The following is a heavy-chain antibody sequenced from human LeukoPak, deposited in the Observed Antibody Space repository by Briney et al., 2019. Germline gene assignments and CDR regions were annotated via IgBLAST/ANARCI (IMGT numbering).Heavy chain of an antibody. CDR1: GGSFSGYY. CDR3: AAVDTADQERRGTDY. D-gene: IGHD5-18*01. V-gene: IGHV4-34*01. Sequence: PSEPLSLTCAVYGGSFSGYYWSWIRQPPGKGLEWIGEINHSGSTNYNPSLKSRVTISVDTSKNQFSLKLSSVTAADTAVYYCAAVDTADQERRGTDYWGQGTLVTVSS. CDR2: INHSGST. J-gene: IGHJ4*02.